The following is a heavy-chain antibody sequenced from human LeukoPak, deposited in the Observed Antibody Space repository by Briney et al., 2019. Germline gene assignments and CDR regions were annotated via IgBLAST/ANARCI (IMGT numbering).Heavy chain of an antibody. CDR2: IYYSGST. J-gene: IGHJ5*02. Sequence: ASETLSLTCTVSGGSISSYYWSWIRQPPGKGLVWNGYIYYSGSTNYNPSLKSRVTISVDTSKNQFSLKLSSVTAADTAVYYCARRYSSSWPWFDPWGQGTLVTVSS. V-gene: IGHV4-59*08. D-gene: IGHD6-13*01. CDR1: GGSISSYY. CDR3: ARRYSSSWPWFDP.